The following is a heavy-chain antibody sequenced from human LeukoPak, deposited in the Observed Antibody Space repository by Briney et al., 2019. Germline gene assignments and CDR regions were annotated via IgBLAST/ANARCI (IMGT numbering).Heavy chain of an antibody. Sequence: PGGSLRLSCAASGFTFNNYAMSWVRQAPGKGLEWVSAISDNGGDTKYADSVKGRFTISRDNSKNTLYLQMNSLRAEGTAVYYCAKVRSLYSSGWSQFDYWGQGTLVTVSS. CDR2: ISDNGGDT. J-gene: IGHJ4*02. CDR1: GFTFNNYA. CDR3: AKVRSLYSSGWSQFDY. D-gene: IGHD6-19*01. V-gene: IGHV3-23*01.